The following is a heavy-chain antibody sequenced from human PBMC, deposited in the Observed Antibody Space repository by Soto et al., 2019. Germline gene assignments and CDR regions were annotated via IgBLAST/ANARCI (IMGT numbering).Heavy chain of an antibody. J-gene: IGHJ4*02. CDR1: GGSISSYY. Sequence: KPSETLSLTCTVSGGSISSYYWSWIRQPPGKGLEWIGYIYYSGSTNYNPSLKSRVTISVDTSKNQFSLKLSSVTAADTAVYYCARTVRYCSGGSCYFDYWGQGTLVTVSS. D-gene: IGHD2-15*01. CDR3: ARTVRYCSGGSCYFDY. V-gene: IGHV4-59*08. CDR2: IYYSGST.